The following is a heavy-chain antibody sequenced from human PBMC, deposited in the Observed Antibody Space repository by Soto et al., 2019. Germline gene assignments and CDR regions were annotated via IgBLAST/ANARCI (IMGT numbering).Heavy chain of an antibody. Sequence: QVQLVESGGGLVKPGGSLRLSCAASGFTFSDYYMSWIRQAPGKGLEWISYINTSGTTIDDEDSVKGRFTISMDNAKNSMYLPMNSMRAEDTAVNYCARETGHDDFDIWGQGTMVTVSS. J-gene: IGHJ3*02. CDR1: GFTFSDYY. CDR3: ARETGHDDFDI. V-gene: IGHV3-11*01. CDR2: INTSGTTI.